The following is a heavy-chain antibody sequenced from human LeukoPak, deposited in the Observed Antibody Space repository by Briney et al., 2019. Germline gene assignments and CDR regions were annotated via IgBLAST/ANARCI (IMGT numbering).Heavy chain of an antibody. CDR3: AKGPLLGSGYHPDY. Sequence: GSLRLSCTVTGFTFASVAMTRVRQPPGKGLKWVSTITGNGGETYYADSVKGRFTISRDYSKNTLHLQMNSLRVEDTAIYYYAKGPLLGSGYHPDYWGQGTLVTVSS. J-gene: IGHJ4*02. V-gene: IGHV3-23*01. D-gene: IGHD3-22*01. CDR2: ITGNGGET. CDR1: GFTFASVA.